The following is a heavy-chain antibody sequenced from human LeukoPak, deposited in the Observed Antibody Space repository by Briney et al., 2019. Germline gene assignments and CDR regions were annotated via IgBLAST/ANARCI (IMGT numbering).Heavy chain of an antibody. V-gene: IGHV1-2*02. Sequence: ASVKVSCKASGYTFTGYYMHWVRQAPGQGLEWMGWINPNSGGTNYAQKFQERVTITRDMSTSTAYMELSSLRSEDTAVYYCAADGSSGYYYFDYWGQGTLVTVSS. CDR3: AADGSSGYYYFDY. D-gene: IGHD3-22*01. CDR2: INPNSGGT. J-gene: IGHJ4*02. CDR1: GYTFTGYY.